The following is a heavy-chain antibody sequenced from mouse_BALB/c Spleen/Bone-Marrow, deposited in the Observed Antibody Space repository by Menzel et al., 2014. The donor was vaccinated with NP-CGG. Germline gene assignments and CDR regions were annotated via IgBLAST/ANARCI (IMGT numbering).Heavy chain of an antibody. CDR3: ASLDYYGYLNY. J-gene: IGHJ2*01. D-gene: IGHD1-1*01. V-gene: IGHV4-1*02. CDR2: INPDSSTI. Sequence: DVKLVESGGGLVQPGGSLKLSCAASGFDFSRYWMSWVRQAPGKGLEWIGEINPDSSTINYTPSLKDKFIISRDNAKNTLYLRLNKVRSEDTALYYCASLDYYGYLNYWGQGTTLTVSS. CDR1: GFDFSRYW.